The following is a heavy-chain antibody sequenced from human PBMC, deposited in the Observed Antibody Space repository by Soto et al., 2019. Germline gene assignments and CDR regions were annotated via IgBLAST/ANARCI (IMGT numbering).Heavy chain of an antibody. D-gene: IGHD3-9*01. J-gene: IGHJ4*02. V-gene: IGHV4-34*01. Sequence: SETLSLTCAVYGGSFSGYYWSWIRQPPGKGLEWIGEINHSGSTNYNPSLKSRVTISVDTSKNQFSLKLSSVTAADTAVYYCARRFDILTGYYTFDYWGQGTLVTVSS. CDR3: ARRFDILTGYYTFDY. CDR2: INHSGST. CDR1: GGSFSGYY.